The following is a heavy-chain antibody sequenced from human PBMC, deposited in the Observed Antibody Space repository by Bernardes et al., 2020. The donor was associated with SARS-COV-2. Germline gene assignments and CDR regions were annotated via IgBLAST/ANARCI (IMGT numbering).Heavy chain of an antibody. J-gene: IGHJ6*02. CDR3: ARGIPYYGLDV. D-gene: IGHD2-21*01. Sequence: SETLSLTCAVSGGSISISRYYWGWFRQSPGRGLEWIGSIYYSGTTYYNPSLKSRVIISVDTSETQFSLKLSSVTAADTAFYYCARGIPYYGLDVWGQGTAVTVSS. V-gene: IGHV4-39*01. CDR1: GGSISISRYY. CDR2: IYYSGTT.